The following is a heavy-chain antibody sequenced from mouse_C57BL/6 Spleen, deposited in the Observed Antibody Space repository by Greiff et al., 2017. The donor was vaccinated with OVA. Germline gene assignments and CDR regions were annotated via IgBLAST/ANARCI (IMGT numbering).Heavy chain of an antibody. Sequence: VQLQQPGAELVKPGASVKLSCKASGYTFTSYWMQWVKQRPGQGLEWIGEIDPSDSYTNYNQKFKGKATLTVDTSSSTAYMQLSSLTSEDSAVYYCARRSITNGDWYFDVWGTGTTVTVSS. CDR3: ARRSITNGDWYFDV. D-gene: IGHD1-1*01. J-gene: IGHJ1*03. CDR1: GYTFTSYW. V-gene: IGHV1-50*01. CDR2: IDPSDSYT.